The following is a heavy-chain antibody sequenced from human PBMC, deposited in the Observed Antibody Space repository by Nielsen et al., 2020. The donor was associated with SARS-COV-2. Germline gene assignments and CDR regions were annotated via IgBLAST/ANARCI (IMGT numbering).Heavy chain of an antibody. J-gene: IGHJ4*02. CDR3: ARTILPNWDYRAYDY. D-gene: IGHD1-7*01. V-gene: IGHV4-34*01. Sequence: SETLSLTCGVYGGSFSEYYWTWIRQAPGKGLEWIGEIYPSGSTNYNPSLKSRVTISVDTSKMQFSLELRFVTAADTAVYYCARTILPNWDYRAYDYWGQGALVTVSS. CDR1: GGSFSEYY. CDR2: IYPSGST.